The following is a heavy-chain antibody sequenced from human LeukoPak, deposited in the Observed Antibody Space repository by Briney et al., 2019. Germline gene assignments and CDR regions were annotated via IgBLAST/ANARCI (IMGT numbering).Heavy chain of an antibody. D-gene: IGHD1-7*01. CDR2: IWYDGTNK. CDR3: ARDAAGTCLDY. CDR1: GLTVSSNY. J-gene: IGHJ4*02. V-gene: IGHV3-33*08. Sequence: PGGSLRLSCAASGLTVSSNYMSWVRQAPGRGLDWVALIWYDGTNKYYADSVKGRFTVSRDNSKYTLYLQMSSLRAEDTAVYYCARDAAGTCLDYWGQGTLVTVSS.